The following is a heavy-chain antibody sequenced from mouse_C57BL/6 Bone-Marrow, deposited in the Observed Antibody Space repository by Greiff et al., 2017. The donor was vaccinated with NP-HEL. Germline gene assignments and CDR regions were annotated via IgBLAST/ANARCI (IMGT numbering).Heavy chain of an antibody. Sequence: VQLKQSGTVLARPGASVKMSCKTSGYTFTSYWMHWVKQRPGQGLEWIGAIYPGNSDTSYNQKFKGKAKLTAVTSASTAYMELSSLTNEDSAVYYCTRPTYYSNFFAYWGQGTLVTVSA. J-gene: IGHJ3*01. CDR2: IYPGNSDT. V-gene: IGHV1-5*01. CDR3: TRPTYYSNFFAY. D-gene: IGHD2-5*01. CDR1: GYTFTSYW.